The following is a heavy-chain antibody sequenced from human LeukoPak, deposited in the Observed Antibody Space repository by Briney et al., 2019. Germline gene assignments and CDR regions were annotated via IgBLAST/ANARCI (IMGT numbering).Heavy chain of an antibody. V-gene: IGHV4-59*01. CDR1: GGSISSYY. CDR2: IYYSGST. CDR3: ARFGGYSYGSAADY. D-gene: IGHD5-18*01. J-gene: IGHJ4*02. Sequence: PSETLSLTSALPGGSISSYYWSSVRQPPGKRLERSGYIYYSGSTNYNPSLKSRVTISVDTSKNQFSLKLSSVTAADTAVYYCARFGGYSYGSAADYWGQGTLVTVSS.